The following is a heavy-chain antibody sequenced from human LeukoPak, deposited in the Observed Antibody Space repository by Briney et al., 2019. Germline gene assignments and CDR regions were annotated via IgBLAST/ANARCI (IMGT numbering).Heavy chain of an antibody. V-gene: IGHV1-2*06. CDR3: ARDRYYDSSGHNPGERALEI. CDR1: GYTFTAYY. J-gene: IGHJ3*02. Sequence: LGASVRVSCKASGYTFTAYYIHWVRQAPGQGLEWMGRINPNGGVTNNAQQFQGRFTMTRDTSISTAFMELSRLTSDDTAVYYCARDRYYDSSGHNPGERALEIWGQGTMVSVSS. D-gene: IGHD3-22*01. CDR2: INPNGGVT.